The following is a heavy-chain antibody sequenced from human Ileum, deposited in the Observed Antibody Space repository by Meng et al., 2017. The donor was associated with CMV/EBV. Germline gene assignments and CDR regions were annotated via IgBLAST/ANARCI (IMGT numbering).Heavy chain of an antibody. CDR3: ARVGRFGELLGP. J-gene: IGHJ5*02. CDR1: GGSISSYY. D-gene: IGHD3-10*01. Sequence: GSLRLSCTVSGGSISSYYWSWTRQPPGKGLEWIGYFYYSGSTNYNPSLKSPVTISVDTSKNQYYMKLSSVTAADTAVYYCARVGRFGELLGPWGLGSLVNVSS. V-gene: IGHV4-59*01. CDR2: FYYSGST.